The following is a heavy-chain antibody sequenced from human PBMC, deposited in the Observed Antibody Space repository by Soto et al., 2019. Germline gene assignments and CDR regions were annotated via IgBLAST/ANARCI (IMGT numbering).Heavy chain of an antibody. CDR3: AEEVGLLATPFDY. D-gene: IGHD1-26*01. CDR2: ISGSGGST. V-gene: IGHV3-23*01. CDR1: GFTFSSYA. Sequence: PGGSLRLSCAASGFTFSSYAISWVCKAPGKGLEWVSAISGSGGSTYYADSVKGRFTISRDNSKNTLYLQMNSLRAEDTAVYYCAEEVGLLATPFDYWGQGTLVTVSS. J-gene: IGHJ4*02.